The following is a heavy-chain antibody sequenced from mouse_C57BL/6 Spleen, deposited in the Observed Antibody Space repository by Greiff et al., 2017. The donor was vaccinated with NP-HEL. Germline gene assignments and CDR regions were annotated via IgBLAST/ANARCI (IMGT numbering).Heavy chain of an antibody. CDR1: GYTFTDYY. V-gene: IGHV1-26*01. D-gene: IGHD2-5*01. CDR3: AISGYSNFYFDY. CDR2: INPNNGGT. Sequence: EVQLQQSGPELVKPGASVKISCKASGYTFTDYYMNWVKQSHGKSLEWIGDINPNNGGTSYNQKFKGKATLTVDKSSSTAYMQLSSLTSEDSAVYYCAISGYSNFYFDYWGQGTTLTVSS. J-gene: IGHJ2*01.